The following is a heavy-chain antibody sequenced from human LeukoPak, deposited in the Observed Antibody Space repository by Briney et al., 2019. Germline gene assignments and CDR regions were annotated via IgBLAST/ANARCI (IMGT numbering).Heavy chain of an antibody. Sequence: GGSLRLSCAASGFTFSSYGMHWVRQAPGKGLEWVAVISYDGSNKYYADSVKGRFTISRDNSKNTLYLQMNSLRAEDTAVYYCAKDEGAVAGGAFDIWGQGTMVTVSS. CDR3: AKDEGAVAGGAFDI. D-gene: IGHD6-19*01. CDR1: GFTFSSYG. CDR2: ISYDGSNK. J-gene: IGHJ3*02. V-gene: IGHV3-30*18.